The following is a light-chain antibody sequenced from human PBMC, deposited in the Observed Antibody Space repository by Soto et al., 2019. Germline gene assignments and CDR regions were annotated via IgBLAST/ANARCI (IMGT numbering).Light chain of an antibody. CDR2: DVT. CDR1: SSDFGIYNS. CDR3: SSYTSSSSYV. V-gene: IGLV2-14*01. J-gene: IGLJ1*01. Sequence: QSAMTQPASVSGSPGQSITLLCTGTSSDFGIYNSVSWYQQHPGKAPKLMIHDVTNRPSGVSDRFSGSKSGNTASLTISGLQAAVESDYYCSSYTSSSSYVFGTGTKLTVL.